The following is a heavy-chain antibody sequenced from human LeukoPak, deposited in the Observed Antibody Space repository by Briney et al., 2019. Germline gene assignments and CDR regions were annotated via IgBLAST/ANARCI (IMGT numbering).Heavy chain of an antibody. CDR1: GFTVSSNY. Sequence: GGSLRLSCAASGFTVSSNYMSWVRQAPGKGLEWVSVIYRGGDRYYSDSVEGRFTISRDSSKNTLYLQINSLTADDTAVYYCASPYNDSWYGLGYWGQGTLVTVSS. CDR3: ASPYNDSWYGLGY. D-gene: IGHD6-13*01. CDR2: IYRGGDR. V-gene: IGHV3-53*01. J-gene: IGHJ4*02.